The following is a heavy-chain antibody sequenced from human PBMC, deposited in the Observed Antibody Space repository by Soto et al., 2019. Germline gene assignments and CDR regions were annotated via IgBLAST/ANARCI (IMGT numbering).Heavy chain of an antibody. D-gene: IGHD2-2*01. V-gene: IGHV1-8*01. CDR2: MNPNSGNT. J-gene: IGHJ6*03. CDR1: GYTFTTYD. Sequence: ASVEVSCKASGYTFTTYDIKWVRQATGQGLEWMGWMNPNSGNTGYAQKFQGRVTMTRNTSISTAYMELSSLRSEDTAVYYCARVESSTSSRVYYYYMDVWGKGTTVTVSS. CDR3: ARVESSTSSRVYYYYMDV.